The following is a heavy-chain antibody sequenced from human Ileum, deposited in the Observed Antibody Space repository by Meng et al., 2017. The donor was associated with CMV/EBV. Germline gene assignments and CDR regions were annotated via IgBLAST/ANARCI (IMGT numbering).Heavy chain of an antibody. CDR2: ISTFNGHT. CDR3: ARDREMSDF. J-gene: IGHJ4*02. Sequence: GESLKISCKASGYTFSSYGISWVRQAPGQGLEWMGWISTFNGHTEYAQKFQGRVTMTTDTSTDTAYMELRSLRSDDTAVYYCARDREMSDFWGQGTLVTVSS. CDR1: GYTFSSYG. D-gene: IGHD5-24*01. V-gene: IGHV1-18*01.